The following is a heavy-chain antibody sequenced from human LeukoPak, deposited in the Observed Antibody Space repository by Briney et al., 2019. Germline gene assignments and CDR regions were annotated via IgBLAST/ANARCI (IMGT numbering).Heavy chain of an antibody. Sequence: GGSLRLSCAASGFTVSSNYMSWVRQAPGKGLEWVSGINWNGGSTGYADSVKGRFTISRDNAKNSLYLQMNSLRAEDTALYYCASLVTTSSPFDYWGQGTLVTVSS. D-gene: IGHD4-17*01. J-gene: IGHJ4*02. CDR2: INWNGGST. CDR1: GFTVSSNY. V-gene: IGHV3-20*04. CDR3: ASLVTTSSPFDY.